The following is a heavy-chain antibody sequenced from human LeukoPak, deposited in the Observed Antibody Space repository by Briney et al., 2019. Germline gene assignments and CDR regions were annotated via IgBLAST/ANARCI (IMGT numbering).Heavy chain of an antibody. CDR3: ARSSGWGVIIIPYYYYGMDV. V-gene: IGHV3-30*04. Sequence: PGGSLRLSCAASGFTFSSYAMHWVRQAPGKGLEWVAAISYDGSNKYYADSVKGRFTISRDNSKNTLYLQMNSLRAEDTAVYYCARSSGWGVIIIPYYYYGMDVWGKGTTVTVSS. D-gene: IGHD3-10*01. CDR2: ISYDGSNK. CDR1: GFTFSSYA. J-gene: IGHJ6*04.